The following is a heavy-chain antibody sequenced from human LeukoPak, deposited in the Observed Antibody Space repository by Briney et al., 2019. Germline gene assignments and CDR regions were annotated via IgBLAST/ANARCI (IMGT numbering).Heavy chain of an antibody. Sequence: PGRSLRLSCAASGFTFSSFGMHWVRQAPGKGLEWVAVIWYDGNRKYYGDTVKGRVTISRDNSKNTLYLQMNSLRVEDTAVYYCARDPCSGGSCLNWFDPRGQGTLVTVSS. J-gene: IGHJ5*02. CDR3: ARDPCSGGSCLNWFDP. CDR2: IWYDGNRK. CDR1: GFTFSSFG. D-gene: IGHD2-15*01. V-gene: IGHV3-33*01.